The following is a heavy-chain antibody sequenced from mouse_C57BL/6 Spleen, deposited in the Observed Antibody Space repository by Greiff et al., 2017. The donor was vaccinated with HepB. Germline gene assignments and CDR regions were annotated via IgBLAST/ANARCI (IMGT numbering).Heavy chain of an antibody. D-gene: IGHD2-1*01. CDR3: ARGGNYEGYAMDY. J-gene: IGHJ4*01. Sequence: QVHVKQPGAELVMPGASVKLSCKASGYTFTSYWMHWVKQRPGQGLEWIGEIDPSDSYTNYNQKFKGKSTLTVDKSSSTAYMQLSSLTSEDSAVYYCARGGNYEGYAMDYWGQGTSVTVSS. CDR2: IDPSDSYT. CDR1: GYTFTSYW. V-gene: IGHV1-69*01.